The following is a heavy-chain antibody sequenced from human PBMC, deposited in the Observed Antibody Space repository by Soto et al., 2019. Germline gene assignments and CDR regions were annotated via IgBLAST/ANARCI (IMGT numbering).Heavy chain of an antibody. CDR3: SRWVEDYYYYMDV. V-gene: IGHV5-51*01. J-gene: IGHJ6*03. CDR2: IYPGDSDT. CDR1: GYSFTSYW. Sequence: GESLKNSCKGSGYSFTSYWIGWVRQMPGKGLEWMGIIYPGDSDTRYSPSFQGQVTISADKSISTAYLQWSSLKASDTAMYYCSRWVEDYYYYMDVWGKGTTVPVSS. D-gene: IGHD1-1*01.